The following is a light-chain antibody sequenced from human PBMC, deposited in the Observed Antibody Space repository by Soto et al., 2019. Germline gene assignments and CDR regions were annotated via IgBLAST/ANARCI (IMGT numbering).Light chain of an antibody. CDR2: LAY. CDR1: QSLLHSNGYNY. J-gene: IGKJ1*01. V-gene: IGKV2-28*01. Sequence: DIVMTQSPLSLPVTPGEPASISCRSSQSLLHSNGYNYLDWYLQKPGQSPQLLIYLAYNRASGVPDRFSGRGSRTDFTLKISRVEAQDVGVYYCMQALQTPRTFGQRTKV. CDR3: MQALQTPRT.